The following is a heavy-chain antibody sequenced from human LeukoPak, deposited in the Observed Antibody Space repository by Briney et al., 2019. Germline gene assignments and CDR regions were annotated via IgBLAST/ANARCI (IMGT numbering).Heavy chain of an antibody. D-gene: IGHD1-26*01. CDR2: ISYDGSNK. V-gene: IGHV3-30-3*01. Sequence: GRSLRLSCAASGFTFSSYAMHWVRQAPGKGLEWVAVISYDGSNKYYADSVKGRFTISRDNSKNTLYLQMNSLRAEDTAVYYCASPRSRDFDYWGQGTLVTVSP. J-gene: IGHJ4*02. CDR1: GFTFSSYA. CDR3: ASPRSRDFDY.